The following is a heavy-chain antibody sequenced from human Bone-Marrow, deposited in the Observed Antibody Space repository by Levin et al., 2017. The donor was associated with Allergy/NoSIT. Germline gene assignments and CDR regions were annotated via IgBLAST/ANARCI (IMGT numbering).Heavy chain of an antibody. CDR3: ARSTVYGFFDY. D-gene: IGHD2/OR15-2a*01. V-gene: IGHV3-9*01. Sequence: GGSLRLSCEASGFDLDDYAMSWVRQPPGKGLEWVSDISWNSEEKTYADSVRGRFIISRDNTKNSLFLEMNSLRFEDTAFYFCARSTVYGFFDYWGQGALVTVSS. J-gene: IGHJ4*02. CDR1: GFDLDDYA. CDR2: ISWNSEEK.